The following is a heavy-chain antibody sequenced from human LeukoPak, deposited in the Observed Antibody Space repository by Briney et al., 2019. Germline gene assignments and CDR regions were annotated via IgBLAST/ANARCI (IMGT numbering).Heavy chain of an antibody. D-gene: IGHD2-15*01. J-gene: IGHJ4*02. Sequence: ASVKVSCKASGYTFTSYYMHWVRQAPGQGLEWMGGIIPIFGTANYAQKFQGRVTITADESTSTAYMELSSLRSEDTAVYYCARGLGGLPFDYWGQGTLVTVSS. V-gene: IGHV1-69*13. CDR1: GYTFTSYY. CDR2: IIPIFGTA. CDR3: ARGLGGLPFDY.